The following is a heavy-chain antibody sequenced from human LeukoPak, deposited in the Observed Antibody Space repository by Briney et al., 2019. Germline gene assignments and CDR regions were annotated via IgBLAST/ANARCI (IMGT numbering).Heavy chain of an antibody. CDR2: IRHDGSAR. V-gene: IGHV3-7*01. J-gene: IGHJ4*02. Sequence: GGSLRLSCAGSGFTFKNYWMAWVRQAPGKGLEWVANIRHDGSARDYGDSVKGRFTISRDDAKNSLFLQMNSLRVDDTALYYCARENSGFDSWGQGTLVTVSS. CDR1: GFTFKNYW. D-gene: IGHD6-19*01. CDR3: ARENSGFDS.